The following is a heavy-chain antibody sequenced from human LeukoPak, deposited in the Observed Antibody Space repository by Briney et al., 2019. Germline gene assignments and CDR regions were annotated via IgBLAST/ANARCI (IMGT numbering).Heavy chain of an antibody. V-gene: IGHV4-59*01. D-gene: IGHD6-19*01. CDR2: IYYSGST. J-gene: IGHJ4*01. Sequence: SESLSLTCTASGGSLSSYHWSWIRQPPGKGLEWVGYIYYSGSTNYNPSLKSRVTISVDTSKNQFTLKLSSETAADTAVYYCAKGIYSSGWSYFDYWGHGTLVTVSS. CDR3: AKGIYSSGWSYFDY. CDR1: GGSLSSYH.